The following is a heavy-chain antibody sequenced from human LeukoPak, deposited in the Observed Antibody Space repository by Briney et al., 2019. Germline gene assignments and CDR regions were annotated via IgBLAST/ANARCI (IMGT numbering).Heavy chain of an antibody. CDR2: IYNGGST. CDR3: ARATFGVVITYWYFDL. Sequence: PGGSLRLSCAASGFTVSSNYMNWVRQAPGKGLEWVSVIYNGGSTYYADSVKGRFTISRDNSKNTLYLQLNSLRVEDTAVYYCARATFGVVITYWYFDLWGRGTLVTVSS. J-gene: IGHJ2*01. CDR1: GFTVSSNY. D-gene: IGHD3-3*01. V-gene: IGHV3-53*01.